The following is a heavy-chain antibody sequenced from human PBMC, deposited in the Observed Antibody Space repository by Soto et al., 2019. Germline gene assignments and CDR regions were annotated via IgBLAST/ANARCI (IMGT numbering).Heavy chain of an antibody. J-gene: IGHJ4*02. CDR2: INPNSGGT. CDR1: GYTFTGYY. CDR3: ARGAGEHIYYYDSRDPDYYFDY. Sequence: QVQLVQSGAEVKKPGASVKVSCKTSGYTFTGYYMHWVRQAPGQGLEWMGWINPNSGGTHYPQKFQGRVTMTRDTSISTAYMEVSSLRSDDTAVYYCARGAGEHIYYYDSRDPDYYFDYWGQGTLVTVSS. D-gene: IGHD3-22*01. V-gene: IGHV1-2*02.